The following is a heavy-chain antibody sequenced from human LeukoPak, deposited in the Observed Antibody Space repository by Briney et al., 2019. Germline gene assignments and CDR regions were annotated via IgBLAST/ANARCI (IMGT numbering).Heavy chain of an antibody. J-gene: IGHJ5*02. CDR3: ARSGGSWYYQANWFDP. Sequence: PSETLSLTCAVSGGSISSGGYSWSWIRQPPGKGLEWIGYIYHSGSTYYNPSLKSRVTISVDRSKNQFSLKLSSVTAADTAVYYCARSGGSWYYQANWFDPWGQGTLVTVSS. CDR2: IYHSGST. CDR1: GGSISSGGYS. D-gene: IGHD6-13*01. V-gene: IGHV4-30-2*01.